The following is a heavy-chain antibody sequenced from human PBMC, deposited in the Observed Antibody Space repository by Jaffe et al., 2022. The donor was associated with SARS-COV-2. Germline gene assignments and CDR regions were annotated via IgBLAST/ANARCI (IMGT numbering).Heavy chain of an antibody. D-gene: IGHD3-22*01. J-gene: IGHJ4*02. CDR1: GFTFSSYA. CDR2: ISYDGSNK. V-gene: IGHV3-30-3*01. CDR3: ARDLDYYDSSGYYYPDY. Sequence: QVQLVESGGGVVQPGRSLRLSCAASGFTFSSYAMHWVRQAPGKGLEWVAVISYDGSNKYYADSVKGRFTISRDNSKNTLYLQMNSLRAEDTAVYYCARDLDYYDSSGYYYPDYWGQGTLVTVSS.